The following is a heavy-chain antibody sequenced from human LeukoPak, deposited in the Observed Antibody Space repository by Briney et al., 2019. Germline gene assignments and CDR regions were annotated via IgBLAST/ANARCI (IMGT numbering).Heavy chain of an antibody. J-gene: IGHJ4*02. D-gene: IGHD1-1*01. CDR1: GFTFSSYG. Sequence: GGSLRLSCAVSGFTFSSYGMSWVRQAPGKGLEWVSAISGSGGSTYYADSVKGRFTISRDNSKNTLSLQMNSLRAEDTAIYYCAKASNTWNYFDYWGQGTLVTVSS. CDR2: ISGSGGST. CDR3: AKASNTWNYFDY. V-gene: IGHV3-23*01.